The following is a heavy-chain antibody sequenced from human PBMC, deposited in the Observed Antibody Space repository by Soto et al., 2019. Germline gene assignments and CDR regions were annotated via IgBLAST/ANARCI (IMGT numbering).Heavy chain of an antibody. D-gene: IGHD6-13*01. V-gene: IGHV4-31*03. CDR3: AVEGYSSSWGDYGMDV. J-gene: IGHJ6*02. CDR2: IYYSGST. Sequence: QVQLQESGPGLVKPSQTLSLTCTVSGGSISSGGYYWSWIRQHPGKVLEWIGYIYYSGSTYYNPSLKSRVTISVDTSKNQVSLKLSSVTAADTAVYYCAVEGYSSSWGDYGMDVWGQGTTVTVSS. CDR1: GGSISSGGYY.